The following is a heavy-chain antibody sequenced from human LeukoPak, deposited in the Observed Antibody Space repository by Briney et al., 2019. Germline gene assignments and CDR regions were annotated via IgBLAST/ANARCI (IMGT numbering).Heavy chain of an antibody. V-gene: IGHV3-30*02. CDR2: IRYGGSNK. CDR1: GFTFSSYG. J-gene: IGHJ4*02. Sequence: GGSLKLSCAASGFTFSSYGMHWVRQAPGKGLEWVAFIRYGGSNKYYADSVKGRFTISRDNSKNTLYLQMNSLRAEDTAVYYCAKDRPRNVDIVASFDYWGQGSLVTVSS. D-gene: IGHD5-12*01. CDR3: AKDRPRNVDIVASFDY.